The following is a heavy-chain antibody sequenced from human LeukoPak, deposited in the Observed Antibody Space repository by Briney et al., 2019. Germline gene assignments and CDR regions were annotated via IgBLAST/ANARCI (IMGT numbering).Heavy chain of an antibody. J-gene: IGHJ3*02. D-gene: IGHD6-19*01. CDR3: ARDAYQWLADAFDI. CDR1: GGSISSGAYY. V-gene: IGHV4-30-2*01. Sequence: SQTLSLTCTVSGGSISSGAYYWSWIRQPPGRGLEWIGYIYHSGGTYYNPSLKSRVTISVDRFKNQFSLKVSSVTAADTAVYYCARDAYQWLADAFDIWGQGIMVTVSS. CDR2: IYHSGGT.